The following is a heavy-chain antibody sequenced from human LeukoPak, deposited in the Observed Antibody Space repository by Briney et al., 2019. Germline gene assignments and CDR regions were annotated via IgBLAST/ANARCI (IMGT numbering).Heavy chain of an antibody. CDR3: AREGVVVPAPGAFDI. CDR1: GYTFTSYG. Sequence: ASVKVSCKASGYTFTSYGISWVRPAPGQGLEWMGWISAYNGNTNYAQKLQGRVTMTTDTSTSTAYMELRSLRSDDTAVYYCAREGVVVPAPGAFDIWGQGTMVTVSS. V-gene: IGHV1-18*01. J-gene: IGHJ3*02. D-gene: IGHD2-2*01. CDR2: ISAYNGNT.